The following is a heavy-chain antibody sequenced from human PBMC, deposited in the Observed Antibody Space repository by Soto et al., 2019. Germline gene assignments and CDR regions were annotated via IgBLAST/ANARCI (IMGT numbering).Heavy chain of an antibody. J-gene: IGHJ6*02. CDR1: AGSTSSHY. CDR2: IYYRGST. D-gene: IGHD1-26*01. V-gene: IGHV4-59*11. Sequence: QTLSPTSTLPAGSTSSHYWSCVRQAPGKGLEWMGHIYYRGSTSYNPSLRSRSTISVDTSNNQFSLKLNSVTTADTAVYYCARDGREASGMDVWGQGTKVTVSS. CDR3: ARDGREASGMDV.